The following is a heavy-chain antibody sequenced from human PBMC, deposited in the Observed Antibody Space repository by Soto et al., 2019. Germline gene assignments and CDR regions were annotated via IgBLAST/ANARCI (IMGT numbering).Heavy chain of an antibody. V-gene: IGHV3-30*03. CDR1: GFTFSSYG. CDR3: VTLALGKFDY. D-gene: IGHD1-26*01. CDR2: ISYDGSNK. J-gene: IGHJ4*02. Sequence: GGSLRLSCAASGFTFSSYGMHWVRQALGKGLEWVAVISYDGSNKYYADSVKGRFTISRDNSKNTLYLQMNSLRAEDTAVYYCVTLALGKFDYWGQGNLVTVSS.